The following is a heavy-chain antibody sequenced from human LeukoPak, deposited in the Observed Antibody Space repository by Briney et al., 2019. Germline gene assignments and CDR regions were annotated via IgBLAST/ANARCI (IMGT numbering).Heavy chain of an antibody. CDR2: ISYDGSNK. V-gene: IGHV3-30-3*01. CDR3: ARDFIVVVVAAPSSAFDI. J-gene: IGHJ3*02. D-gene: IGHD2-15*01. CDR1: GFTFSSYA. Sequence: PGRSLRLSCAASGFTFSSYAMHWVRQAPGKGLEWVAVISYDGSNKYYADSVKGRFTISRDNSKNTLYLQMNSLRAEDTAVYYCARDFIVVVVAAPSSAFDIWGQGTMVTV.